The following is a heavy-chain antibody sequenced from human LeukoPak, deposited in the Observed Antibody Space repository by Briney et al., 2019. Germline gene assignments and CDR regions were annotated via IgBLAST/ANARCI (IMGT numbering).Heavy chain of an antibody. Sequence: GGSLRLSCAASGFTFSSYEMNWVRQAPGKGLEWVSYISSSGSTIYYADSVKGRFTISRDNAKNSLYLQMNSLRAEDTAVYYCARDRDNRSGSYPDYWGQGTLVTVSS. V-gene: IGHV3-48*03. CDR1: GFTFSSYE. CDR3: ARDRDNRSGSYPDY. CDR2: ISSSGSTI. J-gene: IGHJ4*02. D-gene: IGHD1-26*01.